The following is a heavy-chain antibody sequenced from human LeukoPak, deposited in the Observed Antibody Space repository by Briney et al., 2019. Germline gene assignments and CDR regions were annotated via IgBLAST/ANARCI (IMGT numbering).Heavy chain of an antibody. CDR2: ISGSGGST. CDR3: AKVGYYDSSGYRGVYFDY. Sequence: PGGSLRLSCAASGXTFSSYAMSWVRQAPGKGLEWVSAISGSGGSTYYADSVKGRFTISRDNSKITLYLQMNSLRAEDTAVYYCAKVGYYDSSGYRGVYFDYWGQGTLVTVSS. D-gene: IGHD3-22*01. V-gene: IGHV3-23*01. J-gene: IGHJ4*02. CDR1: GXTFSSYA.